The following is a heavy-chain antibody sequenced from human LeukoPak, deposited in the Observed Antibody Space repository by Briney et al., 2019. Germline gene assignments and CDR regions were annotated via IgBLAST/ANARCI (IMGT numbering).Heavy chain of an antibody. CDR1: GFTFGGYG. V-gene: IGHV3-33*01. Sequence: GGSLRLSCAGSGFTFGGYGMHWFRQTPGKGLEWVAVIAYDGSRAIYADSVKGRFTISRDNSKNTMSVQMDDLRAEDTAVYYCTRYNNDHFDYWGQGTLVTVSS. CDR2: IAYDGSRA. D-gene: IGHD1-14*01. J-gene: IGHJ4*02. CDR3: TRYNNDHFDY.